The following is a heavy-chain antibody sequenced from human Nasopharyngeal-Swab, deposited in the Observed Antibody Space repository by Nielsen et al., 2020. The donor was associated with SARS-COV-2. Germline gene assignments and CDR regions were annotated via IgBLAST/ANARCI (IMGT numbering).Heavy chain of an antibody. CDR2: ISSSGSTI. D-gene: IGHD5-18*01. J-gene: IGHJ3*02. Sequence: GSLRLSCAASGFTFSSYEMNWVRQAPGKGLEWVSYISSSGSTIYYADSVKGRFTISRDNAKNSLYLQMNSLRAEDTAVYYCASAELGIQLFDAFDIWGQGTMVTVSS. V-gene: IGHV3-48*03. CDR1: GFTFSSYE. CDR3: ASAELGIQLFDAFDI.